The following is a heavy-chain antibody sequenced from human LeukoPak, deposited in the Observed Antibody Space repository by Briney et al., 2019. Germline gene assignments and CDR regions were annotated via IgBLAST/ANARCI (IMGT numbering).Heavy chain of an antibody. CDR2: INSNNGKT. CDR3: ARKGSPVAGKRNWFDP. CDR1: GYNFINYG. Sequence: APVKVSCKASGYNFINYGITWVRQAPGQGLEWMGWINSNNGKTEYTQMLQGRVTMTTDTATSTVYMELRSLRSDDTAVYYCARKGSPVAGKRNWFDPWGQGTLVIVSS. J-gene: IGHJ5*02. V-gene: IGHV1-18*01. D-gene: IGHD6-19*01.